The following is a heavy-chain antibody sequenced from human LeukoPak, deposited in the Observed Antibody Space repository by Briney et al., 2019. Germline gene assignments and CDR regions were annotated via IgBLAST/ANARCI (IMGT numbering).Heavy chain of an antibody. CDR1: RFTISSYA. Sequence: PGGSLRLSCSVSRFTISSYAMHWVRQAPGKGLEYVSSISSNGGSTYYADSVKGRFTISRDNSRNTLFLQMSSLRAEDTAVYYCVKDRAVDYWGQGTLVTVSS. D-gene: IGHD3-10*01. V-gene: IGHV3-64D*06. CDR3: VKDRAVDY. CDR2: ISSNGGST. J-gene: IGHJ4*02.